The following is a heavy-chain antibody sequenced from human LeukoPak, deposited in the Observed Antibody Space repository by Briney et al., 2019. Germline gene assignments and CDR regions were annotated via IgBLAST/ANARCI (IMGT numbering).Heavy chain of an antibody. CDR1: GFSVSSNA. CDR3: ARVPSWDYYYYMDV. Sequence: GGSLRLSCAASGFSVSSNAMSWVRQAPGKAPDWVSGMSAAGGSTYYADSVKGRFTISRDNSKNTLYLQMNSLRAEDTAVYYCARVPSWDYYYYMDVWGKGTTVTVSS. J-gene: IGHJ6*03. D-gene: IGHD3-16*01. CDR2: MSAAGGST. V-gene: IGHV3-23*01.